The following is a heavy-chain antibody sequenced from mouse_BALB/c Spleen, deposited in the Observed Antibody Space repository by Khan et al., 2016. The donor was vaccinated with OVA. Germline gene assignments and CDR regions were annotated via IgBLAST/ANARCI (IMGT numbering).Heavy chain of an antibody. V-gene: IGHV9-2-1*01. Sequence: QIQLVQSGPELKKPGETVKISCKASGYTFTDYSMHWVKQAPGKGLKWMGWINTETGEPTYADDFKGRFAFSLETSASTAYLQINNLKNEDTATYFCARSTYRYPAYWGQGTLVTVSA. CDR2: INTETGEP. CDR1: GYTFTDYS. D-gene: IGHD2-14*01. J-gene: IGHJ3*01. CDR3: ARSTYRYPAY.